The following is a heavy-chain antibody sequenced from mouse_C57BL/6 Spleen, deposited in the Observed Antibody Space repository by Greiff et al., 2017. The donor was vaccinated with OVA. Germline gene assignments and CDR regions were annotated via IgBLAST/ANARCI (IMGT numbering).Heavy chain of an antibody. V-gene: IGHV6-6*01. CDR1: GFTFSDAW. Sequence: EVQVVESGGGLVQPGGSMKLSCAASGFTFSDAWMDWVRQSPEKGLEWVAEIRNKANNHATYYAESVKGRFTISRDDSKSSVYLQMNSLRAEDTGIYYCTRRGDYDLWFAYWGQGTLVTVSA. CDR2: IRNKANNHAT. J-gene: IGHJ3*01. D-gene: IGHD2-4*01. CDR3: TRRGDYDLWFAY.